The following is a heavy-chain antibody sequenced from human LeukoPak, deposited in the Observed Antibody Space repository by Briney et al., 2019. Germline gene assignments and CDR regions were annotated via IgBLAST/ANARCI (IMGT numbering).Heavy chain of an antibody. Sequence: ASVKVSCKVSGYTLTELSMHGVRQAPGKGLEWMGGFDPEEGETIYAQRFQGRVTMTEDTSTDTAYMELSRLRSEDTAVYYCATGVTADDAFDIWGQGTMVTVSS. D-gene: IGHD5-18*01. J-gene: IGHJ3*02. V-gene: IGHV1-24*01. CDR2: FDPEEGET. CDR3: ATGVTADDAFDI. CDR1: GYTLTELS.